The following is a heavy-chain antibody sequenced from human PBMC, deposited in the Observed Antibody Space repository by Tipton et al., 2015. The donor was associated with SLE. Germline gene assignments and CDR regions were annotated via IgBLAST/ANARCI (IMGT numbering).Heavy chain of an antibody. D-gene: IGHD2-2*02. J-gene: IGHJ4*02. CDR1: GYSISSGYS. CDR3: ASSQYCSDSSCYSFDY. V-gene: IGHV4-38-2*02. CDR2: MFHGGST. Sequence: TLSLTCTVSGYSISSGYSWGWIRQPPGKGLEWIGSMFHGGSTYNNPSLKSRVTISVDTSKNQFSLRLSSVTAADTAVYHCASSQYCSDSSCYSFDYWGQGTLVTVSS.